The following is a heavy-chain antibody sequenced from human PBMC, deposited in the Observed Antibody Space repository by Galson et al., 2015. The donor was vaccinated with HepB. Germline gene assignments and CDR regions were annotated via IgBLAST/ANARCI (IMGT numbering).Heavy chain of an antibody. CDR2: MNPNSGNT. CDR3: ARGETGEDAFDI. Sequence: LVKVSCKASGYTFTSYDINWVRQATGQGLEWMGWMNPNSGNTGYAQKFQGRVTMTRNTSISTAYMELSSLRSEDTAVYYCARGETGEDAFDIWGQGTMVTVSS. V-gene: IGHV1-8*01. CDR1: GYTFTSYD. J-gene: IGHJ3*02. D-gene: IGHD7-27*01.